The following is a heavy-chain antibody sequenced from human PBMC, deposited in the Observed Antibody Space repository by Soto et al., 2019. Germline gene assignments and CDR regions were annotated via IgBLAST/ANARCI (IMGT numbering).Heavy chain of an antibody. CDR1: GGSISTYY. Sequence: SETLSLTCTVSGGSISTYYWTWIRQPAGKGLEWIGRIYSSGSTKYNPSLQSRVTMSLDTSNNQFSLRLTSVTAADTAVYYCARGQRFSDWFDPWGQGTLVTVSS. V-gene: IGHV4-4*07. J-gene: IGHJ5*02. D-gene: IGHD3-3*01. CDR2: IYSSGST. CDR3: ARGQRFSDWFDP.